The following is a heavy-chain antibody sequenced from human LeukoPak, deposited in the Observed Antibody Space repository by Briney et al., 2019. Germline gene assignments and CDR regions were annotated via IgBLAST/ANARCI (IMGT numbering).Heavy chain of an antibody. V-gene: IGHV4-59*01. CDR1: GGSISSYY. CDR2: IYYSGST. CDR3: ARTTEAHSWRTRYYDYYMDV. Sequence: SETLSLTCTVSGGSISSYYWSWIRQPPGKGLEWIGYIYYSGSTNYNPSLKSRVTISVDTSKNQLSLKLSSVTAADTAVYYCARTTEAHSWRTRYYDYYMDVWGKGTTVTVSS. D-gene: IGHD6-13*01. J-gene: IGHJ6*03.